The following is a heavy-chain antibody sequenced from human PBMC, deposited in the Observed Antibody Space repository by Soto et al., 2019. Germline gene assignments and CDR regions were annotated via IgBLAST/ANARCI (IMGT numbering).Heavy chain of an antibody. D-gene: IGHD2-2*01. J-gene: IGHJ6*02. CDR3: ARDRRVVPAAPHYYYYYGMDV. CDR1: GFTFSSYG. V-gene: IGHV3-33*01. CDR2: IWYDGSNK. Sequence: GGSLRLSCAASGFTFSSYGMHWVRQAPGKGLEWVAVIWYDGSNKYYADSVKGRFTISRDNSKNTLYLQMNSLRAEDTAVYYCARDRRVVPAAPHYYYYYGMDVWGQGTTVTVSS.